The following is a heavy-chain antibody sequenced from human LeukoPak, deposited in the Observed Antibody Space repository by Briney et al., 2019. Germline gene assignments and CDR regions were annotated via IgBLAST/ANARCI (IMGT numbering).Heavy chain of an antibody. V-gene: IGHV4-39*01. CDR2: MYYSGST. Sequence: SETLSLTCTVSGGSISSSFYYWGWIRQPPGKGLEWIGSMYYSGSTYYNPSLKSRVTISVDTSKNQFSLKLSSVIAADTAVYYCARHGGYDRSGYWFDPWGQGTLVTVSS. D-gene: IGHD3-22*01. CDR3: ARHGGYDRSGYWFDP. CDR1: GGSISSSFYY. J-gene: IGHJ5*02.